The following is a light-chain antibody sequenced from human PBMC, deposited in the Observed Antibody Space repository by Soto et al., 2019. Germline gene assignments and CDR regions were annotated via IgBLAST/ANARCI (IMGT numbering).Light chain of an antibody. V-gene: IGLV2-14*01. CDR3: SSYTSSSTCA. CDR1: SSDVGGYNY. J-gene: IGLJ1*01. Sequence: HSVLTQPASVSGSPGQSITISCTATSSDVGGYNYVSWYQQHPGKAPKLMIYDVSNRPSGVSNRFSGSKSGDTASLTISGLQAEDEAAYYCSSYTSSSTCAFGTGTKVTVL. CDR2: DVS.